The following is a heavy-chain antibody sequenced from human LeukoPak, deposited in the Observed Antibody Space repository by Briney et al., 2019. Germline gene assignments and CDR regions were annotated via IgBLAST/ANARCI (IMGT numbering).Heavy chain of an antibody. Sequence: SVKVSCKASGGTFSSYAISWVRQAPGQGLEWMGGIIPIFGTANYAQKFQGRVTITADESTSTAYMELSSLRSEDTAVYYCAKSGPYYYYGMDVWGQGTMVTVSS. J-gene: IGHJ6*02. CDR2: IIPIFGTA. CDR3: AKSGPYYYYGMDV. V-gene: IGHV1-69*13. CDR1: GGTFSSYA.